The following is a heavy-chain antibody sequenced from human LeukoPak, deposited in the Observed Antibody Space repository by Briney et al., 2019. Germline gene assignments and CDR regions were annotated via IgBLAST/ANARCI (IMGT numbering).Heavy chain of an antibody. CDR2: INHSGST. D-gene: IGHD2-2*01. V-gene: IGHV4-34*01. CDR1: GGSFSGYY. Sequence: SETLSLTCAVYGGSFSGYYWSWIRQPPGKGLEWIGEINHSGSTNYNPSLKRRVTISVDTSKNQFSLTLSSVTAADTAVYYCASLPAAENYFDYWGQGTLVTVSS. J-gene: IGHJ4*02. CDR3: ASLPAAENYFDY.